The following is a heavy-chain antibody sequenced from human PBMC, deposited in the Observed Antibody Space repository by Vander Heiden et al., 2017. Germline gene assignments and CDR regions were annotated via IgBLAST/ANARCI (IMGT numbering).Heavy chain of an antibody. CDR1: GGSISSYY. V-gene: IGHV4-59*01. Sequence: QVQMQESGPGLVKPSETLSLTCTVTGGSISSYYWSWIRQPPGKGLEWIGYIYYSGSTNYTPSLKSRVTISVDTSKNQFSLKLSSVTAADTAVYYCARDRANGVYYYYGMDVWGQGTTVTVSS. CDR3: ARDRANGVYYYYGMDV. CDR2: IYYSGST. D-gene: IGHD2-8*01. J-gene: IGHJ6*02.